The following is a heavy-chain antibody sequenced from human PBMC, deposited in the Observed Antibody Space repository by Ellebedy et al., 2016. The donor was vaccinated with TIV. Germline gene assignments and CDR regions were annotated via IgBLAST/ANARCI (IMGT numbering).Heavy chain of an antibody. CDR3: ATTGDSRGRQGDDALDI. Sequence: ASVKVSCKASGYTFTSYAMHWVRQAPGQRLEWMGWINPNSGGTNYAQKFQGWVTMTRDTSISTAYMELSRLRSEDTAVYYCATTGDSRGRQGDDALDIWGQGTMVTVSS. J-gene: IGHJ3*02. D-gene: IGHD3-22*01. CDR1: GYTFTSYA. CDR2: INPNSGGT. V-gene: IGHV1-2*04.